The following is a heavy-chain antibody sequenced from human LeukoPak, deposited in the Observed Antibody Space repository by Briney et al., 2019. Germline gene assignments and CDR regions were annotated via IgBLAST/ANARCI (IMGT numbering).Heavy chain of an antibody. CDR3: AKEDSSSSDY. CDR2: IRYDGSNK. V-gene: IGHV3-30*02. D-gene: IGHD6-6*01. J-gene: IGHJ4*02. CDR1: GFTFSSYG. Sequence: GRSLRLSXAASGFTFSSYGMHWVGQAPGKGLEWVAFIRYDGSNKYYADSVKGRFTISRDNSKNTLYLQMNSLRAEDTAVYYCAKEDSSSSDYWGQGTLVTVSS.